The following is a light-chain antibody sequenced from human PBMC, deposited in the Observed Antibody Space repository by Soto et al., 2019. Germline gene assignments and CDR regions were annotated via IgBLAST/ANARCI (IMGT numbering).Light chain of an antibody. CDR2: GAS. V-gene: IGKV3-20*01. CDR3: QQYGSSPLT. CDR1: QSVRSNE. J-gene: IGKJ4*01. Sequence: EIVLTQSPGTLSLAQGERATLSCRASQSVRSNELAWYQQKPGQAPRLLIYGASSRATAIPDRVSGSGSGTDFTLTISRLEPDDFAVYYCQQYGSSPLTFGGGTKVEFK.